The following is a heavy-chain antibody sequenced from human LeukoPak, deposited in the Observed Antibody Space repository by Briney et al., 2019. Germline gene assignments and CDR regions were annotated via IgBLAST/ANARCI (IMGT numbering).Heavy chain of an antibody. Sequence: GGSLRLSCAVSGITLSNYGMSWVRQAPGKGLEWVAGISDSGGSTKYADSVKGRFTISRDNPKNTLFLQMNSLRVEDTAVYFCAKRGVVIRVILVGFHKQAYYFDSWGQGPLVTVSS. CDR1: GITLSNYG. CDR3: AKRGVVIRVILVGFHKQAYYFDS. V-gene: IGHV3-23*01. D-gene: IGHD3-22*01. J-gene: IGHJ4*02. CDR2: ISDSGGST.